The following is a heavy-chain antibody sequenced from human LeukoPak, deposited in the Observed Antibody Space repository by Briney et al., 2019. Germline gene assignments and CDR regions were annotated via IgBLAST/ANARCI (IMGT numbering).Heavy chain of an antibody. CDR1: GYTFTDYY. CDR3: ARLLWFGELNPDFDY. CDR2: INPNSGGT. J-gene: IGHJ4*02. V-gene: IGHV1-2*02. Sequence: GASVKVSCKASGYTFTDYYMHWVRQAPGQGLEWMGWINPNSGGTNYAQKFQGRVTMTRDTSISTAYMELSRLRSDDTAVYYCARLLWFGELNPDFDYWGQGTLVTVSS. D-gene: IGHD3-10*01.